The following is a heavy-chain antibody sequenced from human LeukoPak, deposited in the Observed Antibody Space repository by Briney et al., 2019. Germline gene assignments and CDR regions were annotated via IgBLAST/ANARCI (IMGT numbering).Heavy chain of an antibody. Sequence: PSETVSLTCTVPGGSISNYYWSWIRQPPGKGLEWIGYIYYSGSTNYHPSLKSRVTISVDTSKNQFSLKLSSVTAADTAVYYCARHPLDYWGRGILVTVSS. CDR2: IYYSGST. CDR3: ARHPLDY. CDR1: GGSISNYY. V-gene: IGHV4-59*08. J-gene: IGHJ4*02.